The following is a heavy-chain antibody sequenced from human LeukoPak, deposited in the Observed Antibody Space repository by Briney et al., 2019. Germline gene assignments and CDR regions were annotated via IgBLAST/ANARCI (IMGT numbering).Heavy chain of an antibody. CDR2: ISSSSSTI. D-gene: IGHD3-22*01. Sequence: GGSLRPSCAASGFTFSSYSMNWVRQAPGKGLEWVSYISSSSSTIYYADSVKGRFTISRDNSKNTLYLQMNSLRAEDTAVYCCARDYYDSSGYRLDAFDIWGQGTMVTVSS. J-gene: IGHJ3*02. V-gene: IGHV3-48*01. CDR3: ARDYYDSSGYRLDAFDI. CDR1: GFTFSSYS.